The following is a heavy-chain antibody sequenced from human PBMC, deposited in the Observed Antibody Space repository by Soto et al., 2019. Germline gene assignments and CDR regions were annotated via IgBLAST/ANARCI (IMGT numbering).Heavy chain of an antibody. CDR3: ARGGRSGDY. D-gene: IGHD2-15*01. V-gene: IGHV3-7*01. CDR2: IKQDGSEK. Sequence: EVQLVESGGGLVQPGGSLRLSCVASGFTFSSYWMSWVRQAPGKGLEWVANIKQDGSEKYYVDSVKGRFTISRDNAKNSLYLQMNSLRAEVTAVYYCARGGRSGDYWGQGTLVTVSS. J-gene: IGHJ4*02. CDR1: GFTFSSYW.